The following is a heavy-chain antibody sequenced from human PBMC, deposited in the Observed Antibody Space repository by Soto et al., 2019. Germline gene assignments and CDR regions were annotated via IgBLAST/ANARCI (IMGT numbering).Heavy chain of an antibody. V-gene: IGHV4-34*01. Sequence: SETLSLTCAVYGGSFSCYYWIWIRQPPGKGLEWIGEINHSGSTNYNPSLKSRVTISVDTSKNQFSLKLSSVTAADTAVYYCARTRYNWNYGDWFDPWGQGTLVTVSS. CDR2: INHSGST. CDR1: GGSFSCYY. J-gene: IGHJ5*02. D-gene: IGHD1-7*01. CDR3: ARTRYNWNYGDWFDP.